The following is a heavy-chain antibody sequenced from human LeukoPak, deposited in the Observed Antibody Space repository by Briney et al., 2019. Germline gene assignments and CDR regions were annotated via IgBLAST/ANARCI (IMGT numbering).Heavy chain of an antibody. CDR3: ARDPTYYLRYGYFDS. Sequence: GESLRLSCAASGFTFSVYYMSGTRQARGKGLEGVSYISSSVTTIYYADSVRGRFAISRDNANNVLYLQMNSLRAEDTAVYYCARDPTYYLRYGYFDSWGQGTLVTVSS. V-gene: IGHV3-11*04. CDR1: GFTFSVYY. D-gene: IGHD1-26*01. J-gene: IGHJ4*02. CDR2: ISSSVTTI.